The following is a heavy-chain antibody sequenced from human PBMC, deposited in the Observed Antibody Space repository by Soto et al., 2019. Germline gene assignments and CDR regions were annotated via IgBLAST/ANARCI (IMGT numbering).Heavy chain of an antibody. CDR1: GGSIGSRNYY. Sequence: PSETLSLTCTVSGGSIGSRNYYWSWIRQHPGKGLEYIGYIYKSGSTYYNPSLKSRVTISADTSKNQFSLKLSSVTAADTVVYYCATSPAGVVVNSLSAFDIWGQRTMVNVSS. CDR2: IYKSGST. CDR3: ATSPAGVVVNSLSAFDI. V-gene: IGHV4-31*03. J-gene: IGHJ3*02. D-gene: IGHD3-22*01.